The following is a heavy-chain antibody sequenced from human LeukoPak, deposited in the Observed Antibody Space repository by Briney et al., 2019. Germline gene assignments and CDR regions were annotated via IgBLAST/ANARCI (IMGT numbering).Heavy chain of an antibody. CDR3: VRERKED. CDR2: IKSDGSST. J-gene: IGHJ3*01. D-gene: IGHD1-14*01. Sequence: HTGGSLRLSCAASGFTFSSYWMHWVRQAPGKGLVWVSRIKSDGSSTSYADSVKGRFAITRDNAKNTLYLQMNSLRAEDTAVYYCVRERKEDWGQGTMVTVSS. V-gene: IGHV3-74*01. CDR1: GFTFSSYW.